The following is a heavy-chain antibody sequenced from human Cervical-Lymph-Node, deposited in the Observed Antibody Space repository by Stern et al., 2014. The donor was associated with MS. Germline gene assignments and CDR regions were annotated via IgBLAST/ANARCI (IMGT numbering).Heavy chain of an antibody. CDR2: INPSGGST. J-gene: IGHJ4*02. CDR3: ARDRCTNVVCYIIDS. V-gene: IGHV1-46*01. CDR1: GYTFTNYY. Sequence: QMQLVQSGAEVKKPGASVKVSCKASGYTFTNYYMHWVRQAPGQGLEWMGIINPSGGSTSSAQKFQGRVTMTRDTSTSTVYMELSSLRSEDTAVYYCARDRCTNVVCYIIDSWGQGTLVTVAS. D-gene: IGHD2-8*01.